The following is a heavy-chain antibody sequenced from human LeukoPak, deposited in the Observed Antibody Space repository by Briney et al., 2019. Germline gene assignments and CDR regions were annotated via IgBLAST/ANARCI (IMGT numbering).Heavy chain of an antibody. CDR2: IYSGGST. CDR3: ARDRREWELHYFDY. J-gene: IGHJ4*02. V-gene: IGHV3-66*01. D-gene: IGHD1-26*01. CDR1: GFTVSSNY. Sequence: GGSLRLSCAASGFTVSSNYMSWVRQAPGKGLEWVSVIYSGGSTYYADSVKGRFTISRDNSKNTLYLQMNSLRAEDTAVYYCARDRREWELHYFDYWGQGTLVTVSS.